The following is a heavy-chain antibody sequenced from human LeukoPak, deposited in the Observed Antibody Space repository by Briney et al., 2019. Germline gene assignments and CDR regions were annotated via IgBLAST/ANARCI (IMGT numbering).Heavy chain of an antibody. CDR1: VYTFTSYG. D-gene: IGHD1-7*01. CDR3: ARDRRNWNYGNSPPLTY. V-gene: IGHV1-18*01. CDR2: ISAYNGNT. Sequence: GASVKVSCKASVYTFTSYGISWVRQAPGQGLEWMGRISAYNGNTNYAQKLQGRVTMTTDTSTSTAYIELGSVRSDDTAVYYCARDRRNWNYGNSPPLTYWGQGTLVTVSS. J-gene: IGHJ4*02.